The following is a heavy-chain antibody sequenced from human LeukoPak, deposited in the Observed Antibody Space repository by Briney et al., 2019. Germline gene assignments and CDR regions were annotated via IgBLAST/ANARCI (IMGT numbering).Heavy chain of an antibody. V-gene: IGHV1-24*01. Sequence: ASVKVSCKVSGYTLTELSMHWVRQAPGKGLEWMGGFDPEDGETIYAQKFQGRVTMTEDTSTDTAYMELSSLRSEDTAVYYCARDMIAAAGTGYYYGMDVWGQGTTVTVSS. CDR1: GYTLTELS. D-gene: IGHD6-13*01. CDR2: FDPEDGET. CDR3: ARDMIAAAGTGYYYGMDV. J-gene: IGHJ6*02.